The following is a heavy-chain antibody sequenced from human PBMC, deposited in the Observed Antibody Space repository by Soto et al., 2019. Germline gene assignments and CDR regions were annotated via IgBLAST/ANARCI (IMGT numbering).Heavy chain of an antibody. CDR3: ESLFASTSYARTFDY. V-gene: IGHV3-74*01. Sequence: EVLLVESGGGLVQPGGSLRLSCEASGFAFTSYWMHWVRQAPGKGLVWVSGIKSDGTNTTYADSVKGRFTISRDNAKNTLNLQMNSLSAEDTAVYSCESLFASTSYARTFDYWGQVTQVAGSS. D-gene: IGHD2-2*01. J-gene: IGHJ4*02. CDR2: IKSDGTNT. CDR1: GFAFTSYW.